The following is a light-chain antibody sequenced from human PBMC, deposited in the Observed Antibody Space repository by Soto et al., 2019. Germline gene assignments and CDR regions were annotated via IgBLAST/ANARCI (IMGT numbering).Light chain of an antibody. CDR3: SSYTSSSTLSPYV. V-gene: IGLV2-14*03. Sequence: QSVLTQPASVSGSPGQSITISCTGTSSDVGGYNYVSWYQHHPGKAPKLMIYDVSNRPSGVSNRFSGSKSGNTASLIISGLQAEDEADYYCSSYTSSSTLSPYVFRTGTKVTFL. CDR2: DVS. J-gene: IGLJ1*01. CDR1: SSDVGGYNY.